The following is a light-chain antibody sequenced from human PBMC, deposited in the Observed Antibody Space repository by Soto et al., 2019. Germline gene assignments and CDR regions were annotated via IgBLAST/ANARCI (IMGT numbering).Light chain of an antibody. Sequence: QSALTQPASVSGSPGQSITISCTGTSSDVGGYNYVSWYQQNPGKAPKLMIYEVSNRPSGVSNRFSGSKSGNTASLTISGLQAEDEADYYCNSYTSSKTYVFGTGTKVTVL. CDR1: SSDVGGYNY. CDR3: NSYTSSKTYV. CDR2: EVS. J-gene: IGLJ1*01. V-gene: IGLV2-14*01.